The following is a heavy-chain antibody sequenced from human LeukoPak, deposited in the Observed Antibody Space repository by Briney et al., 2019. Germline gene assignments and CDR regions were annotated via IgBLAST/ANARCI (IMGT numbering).Heavy chain of an antibody. D-gene: IGHD3-3*01. CDR1: GYTFTGYY. Sequence: ASVKVSCKASGYTFTGYYMHWVRQAPGQGLEWMGWINPNSGGTNYAQKFQGRVTMTRDTSISTAYMELSRLRSDDTAVYYCARSGFWSGYSTSAPLYYYYYYMDVWGKGTTVTVSS. CDR3: ARSGFWSGYSTSAPLYYYYYYMDV. CDR2: INPNSGGT. J-gene: IGHJ6*03. V-gene: IGHV1-2*02.